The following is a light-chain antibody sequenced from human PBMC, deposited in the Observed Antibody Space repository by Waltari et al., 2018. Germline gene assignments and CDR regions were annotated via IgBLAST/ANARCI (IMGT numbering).Light chain of an antibody. J-gene: IGLJ3*02. V-gene: IGLV4-69*01. Sequence: QLVLTQSPSASASLGASVKLTCTLSSGHSHYAIAWHQQQPAKGPRYLMKVNSDGSHTKEDGIPDRFSGSSSGAERYLTISSLQSDDEADYYCQTWGTGIRVFGGGTKLTVL. CDR1: SGHSHYA. CDR2: VNSDGSH. CDR3: QTWGTGIRV.